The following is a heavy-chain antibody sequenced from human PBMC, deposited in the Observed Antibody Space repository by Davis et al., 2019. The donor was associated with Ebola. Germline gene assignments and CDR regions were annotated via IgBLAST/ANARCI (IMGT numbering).Heavy chain of an antibody. CDR2: IDPSDSYT. Sequence: GESLKISCEGSGYSFTSYWISWVRQMPGKGLEWMGRIDPSDSYTNYSPSFQGHVTISADKSISTAYLQWSSLKASDTAMYYCARPRNIVLMVYADYGMDVWGQETTVTVSS. CDR3: ARPRNIVLMVYADYGMDV. V-gene: IGHV5-10-1*01. D-gene: IGHD2-8*01. J-gene: IGHJ6*02. CDR1: GYSFTSYW.